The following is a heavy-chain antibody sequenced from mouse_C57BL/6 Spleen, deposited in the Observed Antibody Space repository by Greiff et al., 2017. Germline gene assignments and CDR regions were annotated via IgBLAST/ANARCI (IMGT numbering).Heavy chain of an antibody. CDR3: ARACYLDYYAMDY. J-gene: IGHJ4*01. V-gene: IGHV1-18*01. Sequence: VQLQQSGPELVKPGASVKIPCKASGYTFTDYNMDWVKQSHGKSLEWIGDINPNNGGTTYNQKFKGKATLTVDKSSSTAYIALRSLTSEDTAVYYCARACYLDYYAMDYWGQGTSVTVSS. D-gene: IGHD1-1*01. CDR2: INPNNGGT. CDR1: GYTFTDYN.